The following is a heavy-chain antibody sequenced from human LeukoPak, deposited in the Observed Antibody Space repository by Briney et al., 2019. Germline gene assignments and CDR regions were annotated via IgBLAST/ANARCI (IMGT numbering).Heavy chain of an antibody. D-gene: IGHD3-9*01. CDR2: IKQDGSEK. V-gene: IGHV3-7*01. J-gene: IGHJ4*02. Sequence: PGGSLRLSCAASGFTFSSYWMSWVRQAPGKGLEWVANIKQDGSEKYYVDSVKGRFTISRDNAKNSLYLQMNSLRAEDTAVYYCARGGIDWLLYPPDYWGQGTLVTVSS. CDR3: ARGGIDWLLYPPDY. CDR1: GFTFSSYW.